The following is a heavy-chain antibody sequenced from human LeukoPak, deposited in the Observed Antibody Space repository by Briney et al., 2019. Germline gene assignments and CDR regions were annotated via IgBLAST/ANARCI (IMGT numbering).Heavy chain of an antibody. CDR3: ARAVEYSSSSRSGWFDP. V-gene: IGHV1-46*01. D-gene: IGHD6-6*01. CDR1: GYTFTSNY. Sequence: ASVKVSCKASGYTFTSNYMHWVRQAPGQGLEWMGIINPSGGSTSYAQKFQGRVTMTRDMSTSTVYMELSSLRSEDTAVYYCARAVEYSSSSRSGWFDPWGQGTLVTVSS. CDR2: INPSGGST. J-gene: IGHJ5*02.